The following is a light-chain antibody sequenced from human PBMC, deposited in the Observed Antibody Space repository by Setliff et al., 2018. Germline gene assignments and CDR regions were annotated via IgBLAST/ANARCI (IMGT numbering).Light chain of an antibody. Sequence: QSALTQPPSASGAPGQRVTISCTGRTSNIGAGYEVHWYQRFTGTARKLLIYTNTNRPSGVPDRFSASKSGTSASLAITGLQAEDEADYYCQSYDSSMSAVVVGGGTKVTV. CDR3: QSYDSSMSAVV. CDR1: TSNIGAGYE. V-gene: IGLV1-40*01. CDR2: TNT. J-gene: IGLJ2*01.